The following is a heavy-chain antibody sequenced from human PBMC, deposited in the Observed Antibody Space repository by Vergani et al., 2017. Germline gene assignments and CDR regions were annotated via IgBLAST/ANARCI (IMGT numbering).Heavy chain of an antibody. D-gene: IGHD4-11*01. CDR3: ARVNTETNGHLYYYYYMDV. CDR1: GGSFTSYH. V-gene: IGHV4-34*01. J-gene: IGHJ6*03. CDR2: IDHTGRT. Sequence: QVQLQQWGGGLLKPSETLSLTCVVNGGSFTSYHWTWIRQSPGEGLEWVGDIDHTGRTAYNPSLKSRLSVSVDKSRNQFSLTLNSVTATDTAIYFCARVNTETNGHLYYYYYMDVWGQGTAVTVS.